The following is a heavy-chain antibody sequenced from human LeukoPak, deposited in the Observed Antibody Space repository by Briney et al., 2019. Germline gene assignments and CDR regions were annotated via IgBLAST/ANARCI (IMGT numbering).Heavy chain of an antibody. J-gene: IGHJ1*01. Sequence: PGGSLRLSCAASGFTFSSYAVHWVRQAPGKGLEWVAVISYDGSNKYYADSVKGRFTISRDNSKNTLYLQMNSLRAEDTAVYYCAKDLYDSSGPEYFQHWGQGTLVTVSS. V-gene: IGHV3-30-3*01. CDR2: ISYDGSNK. D-gene: IGHD3-22*01. CDR1: GFTFSSYA. CDR3: AKDLYDSSGPEYFQH.